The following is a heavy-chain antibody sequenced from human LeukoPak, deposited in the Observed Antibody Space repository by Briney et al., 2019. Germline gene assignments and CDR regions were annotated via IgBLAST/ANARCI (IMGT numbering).Heavy chain of an antibody. J-gene: IGHJ4*02. V-gene: IGHV3-7*01. Sequence: GGSLRLSCAASGFTFSSYWMSWVRQAPGKGLEWVANIKQDGNEKYHGDSERRLFTISRDNAKNSLYLQMNSLRAVDTAVYYCARAGTYYDFWSAPGPFVYWCQQTLVTISS. CDR1: GFTFSSYW. CDR3: ARAGTYYDFWSAPGPFVY. D-gene: IGHD3-3*01. CDR2: IKQDGNEK.